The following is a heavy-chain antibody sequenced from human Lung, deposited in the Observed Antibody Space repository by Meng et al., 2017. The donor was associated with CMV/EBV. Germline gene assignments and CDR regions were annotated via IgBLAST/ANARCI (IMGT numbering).Heavy chain of an antibody. D-gene: IGHD2-2*03. Sequence: XVSXKGSGYSFTSYWIGWVRQMPGKGLEWMGIIYPGDSDTRYSPSFQGQVTISADKSISTAYLQWSSLKASDTAMYYCARSGYCSSTSCDNWFDPWGQGNXVNGAS. CDR2: IYPGDSDT. CDR1: GYSFTSYW. V-gene: IGHV5-51*01. CDR3: ARSGYCSSTSCDNWFDP. J-gene: IGHJ5*02.